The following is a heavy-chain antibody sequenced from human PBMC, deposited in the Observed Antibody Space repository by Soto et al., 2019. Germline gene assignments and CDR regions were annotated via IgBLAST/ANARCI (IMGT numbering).Heavy chain of an antibody. CDR3: ARVPDY. V-gene: IGHV4-28*03. Sequence: PSETLSLTCAVSGYSISSSNWWGWIRQPPGKGLEWIGYIYYSGTTYYNPSLKSRVTISVDRSKNQFSLRLSSVTAADTAVYYCARVPDYWGQGTLVTVSS. CDR1: GYSISSSNW. J-gene: IGHJ4*02. CDR2: IYYSGTT.